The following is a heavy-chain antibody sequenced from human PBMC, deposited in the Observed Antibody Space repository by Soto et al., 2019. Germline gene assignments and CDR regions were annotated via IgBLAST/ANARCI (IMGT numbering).Heavy chain of an antibody. CDR3: TSYYDFWSGSAPYYYYYGMDV. V-gene: IGHV3-49*05. CDR2: IRSKAYGGTT. CDR1: GFTFGDYA. D-gene: IGHD3-3*01. J-gene: IGHJ6*02. Sequence: EVQLVESGGGLVKPGRSLRLSCTASGFTFGDYAMSWFRQAPGKGLEWVGFIRSKAYGGTTEYAASVKGRFTISRDDSKSLAYLQMNSLKIENTAVSYCTSYYDFWSGSAPYYYYYGMDVWDHGTTVTVSS.